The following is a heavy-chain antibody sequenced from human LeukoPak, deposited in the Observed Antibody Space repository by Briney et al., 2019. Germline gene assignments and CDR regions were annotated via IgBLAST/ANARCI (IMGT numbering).Heavy chain of an antibody. CDR3: ARDFGYYDSSGYYYESYYFDY. J-gene: IGHJ4*02. V-gene: IGHV1-2*06. CDR1: GYTSTGYY. CDR2: INPNSGGT. Sequence: ASVKVSCKASGYTSTGYYMHWVRQAPGQGLEWMGRINPNSGGTNYAQKFQGRVTMTRDTSISTAYMELSRLRSDDTAVYYCARDFGYYDSSGYYYESYYFDYWGQGTLVTVSS. D-gene: IGHD3-22*01.